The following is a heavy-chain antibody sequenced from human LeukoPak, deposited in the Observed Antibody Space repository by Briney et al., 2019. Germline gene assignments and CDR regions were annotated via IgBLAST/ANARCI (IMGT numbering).Heavy chain of an antibody. CDR3: ARVECSSTTCYDDY. CDR1: GYTFRSYA. V-gene: IGHV1-18*01. CDR2: INVCNGYT. D-gene: IGHD2-2*01. J-gene: IGHJ4*02. Sequence: GASVTVSCKTSGYTFRSYAISWVRQAPGQGLERMGWINVCNGYTNYARNFQGRVTMTTDTSTSTAYMEVRSLRSDDTAVYYCARVECSSTTCYDDYWGQGTLVIVSS.